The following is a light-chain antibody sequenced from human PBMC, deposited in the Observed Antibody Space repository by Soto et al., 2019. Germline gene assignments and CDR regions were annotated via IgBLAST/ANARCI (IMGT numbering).Light chain of an antibody. CDR2: TAS. J-gene: IGKJ4*01. Sequence: GDRVIITCRASQGIGNSLAWYQQQPGKVPKLLIFTASTLQSGVPSRFSGSGSGTDFTLTISSLQPEDVATYFCQKYNSAPLTFGGGTKVEIK. CDR3: QKYNSAPLT. CDR1: QGIGNS. V-gene: IGKV1-27*01.